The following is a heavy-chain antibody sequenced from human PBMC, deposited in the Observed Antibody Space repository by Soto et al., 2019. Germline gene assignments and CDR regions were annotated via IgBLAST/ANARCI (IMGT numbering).Heavy chain of an antibody. CDR2: ISSSSSYI. J-gene: IGHJ6*02. V-gene: IGHV3-21*01. CDR1: GFTFSSYS. D-gene: IGHD3-3*01. Sequence: PGGSLRLSCAASGFTFSSYSMNWVRQAPGKGLEWVSSISSSSSYIYYADSVKGRFTISRDNAKNSLYLQMNSLRAEDTAVYYCARTIFGVVIDYYYYGMDVWGQGTTVTRLL. CDR3: ARTIFGVVIDYYYYGMDV.